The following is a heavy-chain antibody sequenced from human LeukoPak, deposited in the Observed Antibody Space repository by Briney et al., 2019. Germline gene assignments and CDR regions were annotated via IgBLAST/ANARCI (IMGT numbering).Heavy chain of an antibody. J-gene: IGHJ4*02. CDR2: VGRSGVDT. CDR1: GFTLSSYA. D-gene: IGHD1-1*01. Sequence: GGSLRLSCVASGFTLSSYAVSWFRQAPGKGLEWVSTVGRSGVDTYYADSVRGRSTISKDSSKNTLQMNSLSAEDTAIYYCVKHSGGVYGNSDSWGQGILVTVSS. CDR3: VKHSGGVYGNSDS. V-gene: IGHV3-23*01.